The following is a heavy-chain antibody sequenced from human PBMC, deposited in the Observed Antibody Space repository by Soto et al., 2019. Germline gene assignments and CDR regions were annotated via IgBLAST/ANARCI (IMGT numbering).Heavy chain of an antibody. CDR1: GGSISSSSYY. Sequence: PSETRSLTCTVSGGSISSSSYYWVWIRQPPGKGLEWIGSIYYSGTTYYNPSLKSRGTISVDTSKNQFSLKLRSVTAADTAVYYCARQSPDYLGSVGWFDPWGQGTLVTVSS. V-gene: IGHV4-39*01. CDR2: IYYSGTT. CDR3: ARQSPDYLGSVGWFDP. D-gene: IGHD1-26*01. J-gene: IGHJ5*02.